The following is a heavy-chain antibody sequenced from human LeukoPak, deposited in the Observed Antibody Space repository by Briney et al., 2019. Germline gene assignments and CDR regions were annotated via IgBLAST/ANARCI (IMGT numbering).Heavy chain of an antibody. V-gene: IGHV3-30-3*01. Sequence: GRSLRLSCAASGFTFSSYAMHWVRQAPGKGLEWVAVISYDGSNKYYADSVKGRFTISRDNSKNTLYLQMNSLRAEDTAVYYCAREGMVTLDAFDIWGQGTMVTVSS. CDR1: GFTFSSYA. CDR3: AREGMVTLDAFDI. D-gene: IGHD5-18*01. J-gene: IGHJ3*02. CDR2: ISYDGSNK.